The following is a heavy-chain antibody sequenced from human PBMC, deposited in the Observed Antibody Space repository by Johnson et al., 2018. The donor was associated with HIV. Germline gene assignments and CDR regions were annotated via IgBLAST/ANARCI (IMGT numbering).Heavy chain of an antibody. Sequence: VQLVESGGGVVQPGGSLRLSCAASGFTFSSYGMHWVRQAPGKGLEWISYVNRGNAMYYADSVKGRFAISRDNVKNSIYLQLNSLKVEDTAVYYCARSYSTDALDVCGQGTMVTVSS. J-gene: IGHJ3*01. D-gene: IGHD3-10*01. V-gene: IGHV3-48*04. CDR1: GFTFSSYG. CDR3: ARSYSTDALDV. CDR2: VNRGNAM.